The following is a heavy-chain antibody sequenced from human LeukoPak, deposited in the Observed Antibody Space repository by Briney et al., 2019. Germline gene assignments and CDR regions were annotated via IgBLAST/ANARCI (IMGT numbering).Heavy chain of an antibody. CDR3: ARERDDYGSCFDP. CDR2: ISSSSSYI. Sequence: PGGSLRLSCAASGFTFSSYSMNWVRQAPGKGLEWVSSISSSSSYIYYADSVKGRFTISRDNAKNSLYLQMNSLRAEDTAVYYCARERDDYGSCFDPWGQGTLVTVSS. D-gene: IGHD4-17*01. J-gene: IGHJ5*02. V-gene: IGHV3-21*01. CDR1: GFTFSSYS.